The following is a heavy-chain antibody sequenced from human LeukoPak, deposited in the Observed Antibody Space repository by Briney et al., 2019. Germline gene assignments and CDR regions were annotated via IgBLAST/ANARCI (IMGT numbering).Heavy chain of an antibody. CDR2: IYTSGST. V-gene: IGHV4-61*02. Sequence: SQTLSLTCTVSGGSISSGSYYWSWIRQPAGKGLEWIGRIYTSGSTNYNPSLKSRVTISVDTSKNQFSLKLSSVTAADTAVYYCARDSSGWLYYFDYWGQGTLVTVSS. CDR1: GGSISSGSYY. D-gene: IGHD6-25*01. CDR3: ARDSSGWLYYFDY. J-gene: IGHJ4*02.